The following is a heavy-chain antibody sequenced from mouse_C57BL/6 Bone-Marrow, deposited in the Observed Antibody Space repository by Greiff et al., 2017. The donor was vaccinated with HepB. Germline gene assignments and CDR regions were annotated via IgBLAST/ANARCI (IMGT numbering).Heavy chain of an antibody. J-gene: IGHJ2*01. V-gene: IGHV1-80*01. CDR2: IYPGDGDT. CDR3: ARIPHYDYDDY. CDR1: GYAFSSYW. Sequence: QVQLKQSGAELVKPGASVKISCKASGYAFSSYWMNWVKQRPGKGLEWIGQIYPGDGDTNYNGKFKGKATLTADKSSSTAYMQLSSLTSEDSAVYFCARIPHYDYDDYWGQGTTLTVSS. D-gene: IGHD2-4*01.